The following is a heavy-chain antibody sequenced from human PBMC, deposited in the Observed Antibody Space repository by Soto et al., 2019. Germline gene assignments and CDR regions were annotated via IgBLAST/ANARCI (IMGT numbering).Heavy chain of an antibody. CDR2: ISYDGSNK. CDR3: AKDRHEYSSSRAFDY. CDR1: GFTFSSYG. J-gene: IGHJ4*02. Sequence: VGSLRLSCAASGFTFSSYGMHWVRQAPGKGLEWVAVISYDGSNKYYADSVKGRFTISRDNSKNTLYLQMNSLRAEDTAVYYCAKDRHEYSSSRAFDYRGQGTLVNVSS. V-gene: IGHV3-30*18. D-gene: IGHD6-6*01.